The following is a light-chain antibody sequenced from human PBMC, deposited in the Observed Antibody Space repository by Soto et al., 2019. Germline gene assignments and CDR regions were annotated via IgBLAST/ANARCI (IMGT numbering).Light chain of an antibody. CDR1: QSISSY. Sequence: DIRTTQSPSSLSVSRGDRVTITCRASQSISSYLNWYQQKPGKAPKLLIYAASSLQSGVPSRFSGSGSGTDFTLTISSLQPEDFATYYCQQSYSTPLTFGGGTKVDIK. CDR2: AAS. J-gene: IGKJ4*01. V-gene: IGKV1-39*01. CDR3: QQSYSTPLT.